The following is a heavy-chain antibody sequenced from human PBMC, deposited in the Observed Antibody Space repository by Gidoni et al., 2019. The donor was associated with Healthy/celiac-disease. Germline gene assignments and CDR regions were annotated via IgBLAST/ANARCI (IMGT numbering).Heavy chain of an antibody. J-gene: IGHJ4*02. CDR2: ISGSGGST. Sequence: EVQLLESGGGLVQPGGSLRLSCAASGFPFSSYAMSWVRQAPGKGLEWVSAISGSGGSTYYADSVKGRFTISRDNSKNTLYLQMNSLRAEDTAVYYCAKSVDDFLGSPIDYWGQGTLVTVSS. D-gene: IGHD3-3*01. V-gene: IGHV3-23*01. CDR1: GFPFSSYA. CDR3: AKSVDDFLGSPIDY.